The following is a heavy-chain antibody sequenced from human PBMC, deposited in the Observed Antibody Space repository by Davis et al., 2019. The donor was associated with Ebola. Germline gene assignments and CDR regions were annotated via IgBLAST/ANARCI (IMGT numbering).Heavy chain of an antibody. V-gene: IGHV4-59*12. J-gene: IGHJ4*02. CDR1: GGSITSYY. CDR3: AVRVRWINY. Sequence: SETLSLTCPLSGGSITSYYWSWIRQPPGNRLARMGYIYYSGSTNYNPSLKSRVTISVDTAKNQFSLKLGSVTAADTAVYYCAVRVRWINYWGQGTLVTVSS. D-gene: IGHD4-23*01. CDR2: IYYSGST.